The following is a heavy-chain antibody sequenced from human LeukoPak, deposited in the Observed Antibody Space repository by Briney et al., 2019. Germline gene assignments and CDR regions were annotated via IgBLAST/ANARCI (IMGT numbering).Heavy chain of an antibody. CDR1: GGSISSGSYY. Sequence: SETLSLTCTVSGGSISSGSYYWSWIRQPAGKGLEWIGCIYTSGSTNYNPSLKSRVNISVDTSKNQFSLKLSSVTAADTAVYYCARGGGYSYGYRIDYWGQGTLVTVSS. J-gene: IGHJ4*02. V-gene: IGHV4-61*02. D-gene: IGHD5-18*01. CDR3: ARGGGYSYGYRIDY. CDR2: IYTSGST.